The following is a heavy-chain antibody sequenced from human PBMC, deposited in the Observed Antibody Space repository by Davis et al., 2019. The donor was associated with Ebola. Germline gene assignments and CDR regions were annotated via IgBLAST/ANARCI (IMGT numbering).Heavy chain of an antibody. CDR3: ARTYDFWSGYWPYYFDY. D-gene: IGHD3-3*01. V-gene: IGHV4-39*07. J-gene: IGHJ4*02. CDR1: GGSISSSSYY. CDR2: IYYSGST. Sequence: MPSETLSLTCTVSGGSISSSSYYWGWIRQPPGKGLEWIGSIYYSGSTNYNPSLKSRVTISVDTSKNQFSLKLSSVTAADTAVYYCARTYDFWSGYWPYYFDYWGQGTLVTVSS.